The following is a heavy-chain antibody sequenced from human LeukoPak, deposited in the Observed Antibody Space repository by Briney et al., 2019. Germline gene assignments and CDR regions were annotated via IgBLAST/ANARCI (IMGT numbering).Heavy chain of an antibody. D-gene: IGHD6-6*01. CDR2: IYYSGST. J-gene: IGHJ6*03. CDR1: GGSISSHY. V-gene: IGHV4-59*11. Sequence: PSETLSLTCTVSGGSISSHYWSWIRQPPGKGLEWIGYIYYSGSTNYNPSLKSRVTISVDTSKNQFSLKLSSVTAADTAVYYCARVYQPGGVGGAARHYYYYYYMDVWGKGTTVTVSS. CDR3: ARVYQPGGVGGAARHYYYYYYMDV.